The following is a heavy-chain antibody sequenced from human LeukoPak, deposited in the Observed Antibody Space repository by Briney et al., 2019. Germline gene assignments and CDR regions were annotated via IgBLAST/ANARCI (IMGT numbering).Heavy chain of an antibody. J-gene: IGHJ5*02. V-gene: IGHV4-59*01. D-gene: IGHD2-2*01. Sequence: SETLSPTCTVSGGSISSYYWSWIRQPPGKGLEWIGYIYYSGSTNYNPSLKSRVTISVDTSKNQFSLKLSSVTAADTAVYYCARVKVVPPTGWFDPWGQGTLVTVSS. CDR2: IYYSGST. CDR3: ARVKVVPPTGWFDP. CDR1: GGSISSYY.